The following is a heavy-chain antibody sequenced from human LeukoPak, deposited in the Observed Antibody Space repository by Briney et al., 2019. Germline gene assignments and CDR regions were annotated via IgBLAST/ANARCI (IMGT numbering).Heavy chain of an antibody. J-gene: IGHJ4*02. D-gene: IGHD6-19*01. CDR1: GGSISSGNW. CDR3: ARYDVGWYYFDY. Sequence: SGTLSLTCVVSGGSISSGNWWSWVRQPPEKGLEWIGEIYHSGSTNYNPSLKSRVTISVDKSKNQFSLKLSSVTAADTAVYYCARYDVGWYYFDYWGQGTLVTVSS. V-gene: IGHV4-4*02. CDR2: IYHSGST.